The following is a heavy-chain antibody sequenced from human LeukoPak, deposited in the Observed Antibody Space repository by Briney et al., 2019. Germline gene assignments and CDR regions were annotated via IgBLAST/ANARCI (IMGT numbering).Heavy chain of an antibody. CDR3: ATETPSLERLQDYYGWGAFDI. Sequence: ASVKVTCKVSGCTLTELSMHWLRQAPGKGLEWMGGFDPEGGDAIYAQKCQGRVTMTEDTATDTAYMELSSLRSEDTAVYYCATETPSLERLQDYYGWGAFDIWGQGTMVTVSS. D-gene: IGHD3-10*01. CDR1: GCTLTELS. CDR2: FDPEGGDA. V-gene: IGHV1-24*01. J-gene: IGHJ3*02.